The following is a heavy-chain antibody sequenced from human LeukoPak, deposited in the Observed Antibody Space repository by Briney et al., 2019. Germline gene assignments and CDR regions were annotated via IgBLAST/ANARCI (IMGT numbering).Heavy chain of an antibody. V-gene: IGHV3-21*01. Sequence: GGSLRLSCAASGFTFSSYSMNWVRQAPGKGLEWVSSISSSSSYIYYADSVKGRFTISRDNAKNSLYLQMNSLRAEDTAVYYCARDLAVAGNFDYWGQGTLVTVSS. D-gene: IGHD6-19*01. CDR1: GFTFSSYS. CDR3: ARDLAVAGNFDY. CDR2: ISSSSSYI. J-gene: IGHJ4*02.